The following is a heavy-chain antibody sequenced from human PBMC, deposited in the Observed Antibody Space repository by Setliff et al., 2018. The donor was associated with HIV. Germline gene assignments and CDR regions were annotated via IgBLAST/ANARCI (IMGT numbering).Heavy chain of an antibody. CDR2: ISASGGST. J-gene: IGHJ4*02. CDR3: ATDPRRLSY. CDR1: GFTFSNYA. Sequence: GGSLRLSCAASGFTFSNYAMSRVRQAPGKGLEWVSIISASGGSTYYADSVKGRFTISRDNAKNSLYLQMNSLRAEDTAVYYCATDPRRLSYWGQGTLVTVSS. V-gene: IGHV3-23*01. D-gene: IGHD2-21*01.